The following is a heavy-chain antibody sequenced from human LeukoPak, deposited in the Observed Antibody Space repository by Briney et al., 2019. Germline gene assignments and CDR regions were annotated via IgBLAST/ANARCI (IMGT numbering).Heavy chain of an antibody. CDR3: ARQRQQLVHIDY. Sequence: SETLSLTCTVSGGSISSSSYYWGWIRQPPGKGLEWIGSIYYSGSTYYNPSLKSRVTISVDTSKNQFSLKLSSVTAADTAVYYCARQRQQLVHIDYWGQGTLVTVSS. J-gene: IGHJ4*02. CDR2: IYYSGST. V-gene: IGHV4-39*01. D-gene: IGHD6-13*01. CDR1: GGSISSSSYY.